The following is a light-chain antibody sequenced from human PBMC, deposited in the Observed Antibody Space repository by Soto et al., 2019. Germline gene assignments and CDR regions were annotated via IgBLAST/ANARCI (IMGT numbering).Light chain of an antibody. CDR2: EVS. J-gene: IGLJ1*01. Sequence: QSALTQPASVSGSPGQSITISCTGTSSDVGSYNLVSWYQQHPGKAPKLMIYEVSKRPSGFSHRFSGSKSVNTASLTISLLHAEDVADSSCTSITTSSPHVFGPGSKLPVL. CDR1: SSDVGSYNL. CDR3: TSITTSSPHV. V-gene: IGLV2-14*02.